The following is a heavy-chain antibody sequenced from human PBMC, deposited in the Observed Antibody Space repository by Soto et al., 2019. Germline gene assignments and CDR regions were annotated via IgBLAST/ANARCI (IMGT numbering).Heavy chain of an antibody. V-gene: IGHV2-5*02. CDR3: THAWAH. Sequence: SGPTLVNPTQTLTLTCTFSGFSLSTSGVGVGWVRQPTGKALEWLALIYWDGDRRYSPSLKSGLTITKDTSNNQVALTMTNMDPLDTATYYCTHAWAHWGQGILVTVSS. D-gene: IGHD7-27*01. CDR1: GFSLSTSGVG. CDR2: IYWDGDR. J-gene: IGHJ4*02.